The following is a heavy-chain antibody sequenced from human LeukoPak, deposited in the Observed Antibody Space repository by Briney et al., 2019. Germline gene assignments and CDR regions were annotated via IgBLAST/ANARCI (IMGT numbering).Heavy chain of an antibody. V-gene: IGHV4-59*01. CDR1: GGSISSYY. D-gene: IGHD2-21*01. Sequence: SETLSLTCTVSGGSISSYYWSWIRQPPGKGLEWIGYIYYGGSTNYNPSLKSRVTISVDTSKNQFSLKLSSVTAADTAVYYCARVSGEGGHYFDYWGQGTLVTVSS. J-gene: IGHJ4*02. CDR2: IYYGGST. CDR3: ARVSGEGGHYFDY.